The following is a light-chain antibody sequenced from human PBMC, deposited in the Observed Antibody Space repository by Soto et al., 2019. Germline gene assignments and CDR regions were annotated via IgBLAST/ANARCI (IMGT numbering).Light chain of an antibody. CDR2: EVT. Sequence: QSVLTQPPSASGSPGQSVTISCTGTSSDVGGYIYVSWYQHHPGKAPKLMIYEVTKRPSGVPDRFSGSKSGNTASLTVSGLQAEDEADYYCSSYAGSNNVLFGGGTKLTVL. CDR3: SSYAGSNNVL. V-gene: IGLV2-8*01. J-gene: IGLJ2*01. CDR1: SSDVGGYIY.